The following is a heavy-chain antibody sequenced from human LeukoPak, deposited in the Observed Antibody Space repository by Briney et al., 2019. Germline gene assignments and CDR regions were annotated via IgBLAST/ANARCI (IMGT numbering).Heavy chain of an antibody. CDR1: GYSFTSYW. Sequence: GESLKISCKGSGYSFTSYWIGWVRQMPGKGLEWMGIIHPGDSDTRYSPSFQGQVTISADKSISTAYLQWSSLKASDTAMYYCARWTEYYYDSSGYWHWGQGTLVTVSS. J-gene: IGHJ4*02. D-gene: IGHD3-22*01. CDR3: ARWTEYYYDSSGYWH. CDR2: IHPGDSDT. V-gene: IGHV5-51*01.